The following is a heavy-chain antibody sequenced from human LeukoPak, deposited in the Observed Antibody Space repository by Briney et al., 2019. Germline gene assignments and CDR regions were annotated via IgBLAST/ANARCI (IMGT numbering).Heavy chain of an antibody. J-gene: IGHJ4*02. CDR2: IIPIFGTA. V-gene: IGHV1-69*05. CDR3: ARGWNIRPYYYDSSGYYWPRLDY. Sequence: SVKVSCKASGGTFSSYAISWVRQAPGQGLEWMGGIIPIFGTANYAQKFQGRVTMTRNTSISTAYMELSSLRSEDTAVYYCARGWNIRPYYYDSSGYYWPRLDYWGQGTLVTVSS. D-gene: IGHD3-22*01. CDR1: GGTFSSYA.